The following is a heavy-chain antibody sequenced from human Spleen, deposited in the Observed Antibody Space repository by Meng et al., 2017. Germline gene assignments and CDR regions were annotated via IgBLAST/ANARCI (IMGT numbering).Heavy chain of an antibody. V-gene: IGHV4-4*07. J-gene: IGHJ6*02. Sequence: SETLSLTCVVSGGSFSDYYWSWIRQPAGKGLEWIGRIYTSGSTNYNPSLKSRVTMSVDTSKNQFSLKLSSVTAADTAVYYCARDVVFGELFPYYYYYGMDVWGQGTTVTVSS. CDR3: ARDVVFGELFPYYYYYGMDV. CDR2: IYTSGST. D-gene: IGHD3-10*02. CDR1: GGSFSDYY.